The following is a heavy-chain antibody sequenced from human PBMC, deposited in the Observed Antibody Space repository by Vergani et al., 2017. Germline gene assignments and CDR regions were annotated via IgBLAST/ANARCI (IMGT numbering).Heavy chain of an antibody. CDR3: ARPCRWCMLSFDY. D-gene: IGHD2-8*01. CDR2: ISSSGSTI. V-gene: IGHV3-48*03. Sequence: EVQLVESGGGLVQPGGSLRLSCAASGFTFSSYEMNWVRQAPGKGLEWVSYISSSGSTIYYADSVKGRFTITRDNAKSSLYLQMNSLRAEDTAVYYCARPCRWCMLSFDYWGQGTLVTVSS. J-gene: IGHJ4*02. CDR1: GFTFSSYE.